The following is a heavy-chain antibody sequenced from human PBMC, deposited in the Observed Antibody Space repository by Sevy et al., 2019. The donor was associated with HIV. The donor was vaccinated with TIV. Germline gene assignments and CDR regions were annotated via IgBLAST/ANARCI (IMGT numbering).Heavy chain of an antibody. CDR2: IYSGGST. D-gene: IGHD6-13*01. Sequence: GGSLRLSCAASGFTVSSNYMSWVRHAPGKGLEWVSVIYSGGSTYYADSVKGRLTISRANTKNKFYLQMNSLRAEATAGYYCARVDRKAAAGDFDYWGQGTLVTVSS. J-gene: IGHJ4*02. CDR3: ARVDRKAAAGDFDY. V-gene: IGHV3-53*01. CDR1: GFTVSSNY.